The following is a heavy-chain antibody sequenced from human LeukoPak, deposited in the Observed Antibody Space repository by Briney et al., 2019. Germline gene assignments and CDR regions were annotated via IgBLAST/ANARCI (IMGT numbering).Heavy chain of an antibody. CDR3: ARGLKYGSSSVDY. V-gene: IGHV4-30-4*07. J-gene: IGHJ4*02. Sequence: SQTLSLTCAVSGGSISSGGYSWSWIRQPPGKGLEWIGYIYYSGSTYYNPSLKSRVTISVDTSKNQFSLKLSSVTAADTAVYYCARGLKYGSSSVDYWGQGTLVTVSS. D-gene: IGHD6-6*01. CDR2: IYYSGST. CDR1: GGSISSGGYS.